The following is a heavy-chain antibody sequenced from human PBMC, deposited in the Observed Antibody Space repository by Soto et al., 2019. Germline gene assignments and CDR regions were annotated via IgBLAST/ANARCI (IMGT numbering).Heavy chain of an antibody. D-gene: IGHD2-2*01. CDR2: IIPIFGTA. V-gene: IGHV1-69*13. CDR3: ARGRQGYRSSTSCYVAFDP. Sequence: SVKVSCKASGGTFSSYAISWVRQAPGQGLEWMGGIIPIFGTANYAQEFQGRVTITADESTSTAYMELSSLRSEDTAVYYCARGRQGYRSSTSCYVAFDPWGQGTLVTVSS. CDR1: GGTFSSYA. J-gene: IGHJ5*02.